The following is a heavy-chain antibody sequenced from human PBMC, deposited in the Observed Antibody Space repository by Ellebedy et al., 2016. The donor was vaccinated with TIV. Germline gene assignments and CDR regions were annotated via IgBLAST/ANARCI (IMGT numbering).Heavy chain of an antibody. Sequence: SQTLSLTXAISGDSVSGNSVAWSWIRQSPSRGLEWLGRTYYRSKWYTYYAQSVQSRLTINPDTSKNQFSLQLNSVTPEDTAVYYCVRAPRGQYYFDFWGQGTLVTVSS. CDR3: VRAPRGQYYFDF. CDR2: TYYRSKWYT. CDR1: GDSVSGNSVA. D-gene: IGHD5-12*01. V-gene: IGHV6-1*01. J-gene: IGHJ4*02.